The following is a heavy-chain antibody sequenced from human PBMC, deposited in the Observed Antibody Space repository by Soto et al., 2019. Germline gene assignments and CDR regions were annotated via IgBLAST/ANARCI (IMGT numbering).Heavy chain of an antibody. J-gene: IGHJ4*02. D-gene: IGHD6-19*01. CDR1: GGSISSSSYY. CDR2: IYYSGST. Sequence: PSETLSLTCTVSGGSISSSSYYWGWIRQPPGKGLEWIGSIYYSGSTYYNPSLKSRVTISVDTSKNQFSLKLSSVTAADTAVYYCARRAGYSSGYVDYWGQGTLVTVSS. CDR3: ARRAGYSSGYVDY. V-gene: IGHV4-39*01.